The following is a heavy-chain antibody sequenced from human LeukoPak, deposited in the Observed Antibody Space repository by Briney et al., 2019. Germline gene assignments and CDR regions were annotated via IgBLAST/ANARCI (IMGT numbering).Heavy chain of an antibody. D-gene: IGHD2-2*01. V-gene: IGHV4-59*01. J-gene: IGHJ4*02. CDR1: GGSISSYY. Sequence: PSETLSLTCTVSGGSISSYYWSWIRQPPGKGLEWIGYIYYSGSTNYNPSLKSRVTISVDTSKNQFSLKLSSVTTADTAVYYCTRGGGYCGSSTSCPKYYLDYWGQGTLATVSS. CDR3: TRGGGYCGSSTSCPKYYLDY. CDR2: IYYSGST.